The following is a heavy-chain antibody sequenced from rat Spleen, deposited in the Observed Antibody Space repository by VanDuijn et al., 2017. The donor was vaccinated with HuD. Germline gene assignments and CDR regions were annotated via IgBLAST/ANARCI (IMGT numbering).Heavy chain of an antibody. D-gene: IGHD1-4*01. CDR1: GFTFSDYG. CDR2: ISYDGSST. CDR3: ARRHFGYTDYFDY. V-gene: IGHV5-29*01. J-gene: IGHJ2*01. Sequence: EVQLVESGGGLVQPGRSLKLSCAASGFTFSDYGMAWVRQAPKKGLEWVAFISYDGSSTYYRDSVKGRFTISRDNAKSTLSLQMDSLRSEDTATYYCARRHFGYTDYFDYWGQGVMVTVSS.